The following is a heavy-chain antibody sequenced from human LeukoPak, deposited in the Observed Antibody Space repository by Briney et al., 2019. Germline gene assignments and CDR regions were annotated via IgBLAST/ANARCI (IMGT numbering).Heavy chain of an antibody. CDR2: IIPIFGTA. J-gene: IGHJ4*02. CDR1: GGTFSRYA. CDR3: ARSPGADPRGRLDH. D-gene: IGHD7-27*01. Sequence: SVKVSCKASGGTFSRYAISWVRQAPGQGLEWMGGIIPIFGTANYAQKFQGRVTITADESTSTAYMEMSSLRSEDTAVYYCARSPGADPRGRLDHWGQGTLVTVSS. V-gene: IGHV1-69*13.